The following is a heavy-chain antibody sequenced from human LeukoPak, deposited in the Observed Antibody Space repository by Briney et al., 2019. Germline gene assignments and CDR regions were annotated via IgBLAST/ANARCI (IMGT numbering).Heavy chain of an antibody. V-gene: IGHV3-7*01. CDR1: GFTFSSYW. D-gene: IGHD5-24*01. CDR3: ARRRDGYNRGYYFDY. J-gene: IGHJ4*02. Sequence: PGGSLRLSCAASGFTFSSYWMSWVRQAPGKGLEWVANIKQDGSEKYYVDSVKGRFTISRDNAKNSLYLQMNSLRAEDTAVYYWARRRDGYNRGYYFDYWGQGTLVTVSS. CDR2: IKQDGSEK.